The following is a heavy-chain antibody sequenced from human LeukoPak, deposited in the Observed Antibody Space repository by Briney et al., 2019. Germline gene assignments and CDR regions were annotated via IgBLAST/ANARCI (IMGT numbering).Heavy chain of an antibody. Sequence: GGSQRLSCEASGFTFSTFAMIWVRQPPGKGLEWVSSIFPSGGEIHYADSVRGRFTISRDNSKSTLSLQMNSLRAEDTAIYYCARGGFGPSDALDIWGQGTMVTVSS. V-gene: IGHV3-23*01. CDR2: IFPSGGEI. J-gene: IGHJ3*02. CDR1: GFTFSTFA. D-gene: IGHD3-10*01. CDR3: ARGGFGPSDALDI.